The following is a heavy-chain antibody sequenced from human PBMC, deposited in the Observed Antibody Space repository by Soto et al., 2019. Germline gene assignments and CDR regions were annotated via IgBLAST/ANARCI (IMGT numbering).Heavy chain of an antibody. Sequence: PSETLSLTCAVSGGSISSGGYSWSWIRQPPGKGLEWIGYMYHSGSTYYNPSLKSRVTISIDRSKNQFSLKLSSVTAADTAVYYCARADLGHPPIYDYVWGSHRSNWFDPWGQGTLVTVSS. CDR2: MYHSGST. CDR3: ARADLGHPPIYDYVWGSHRSNWFDP. J-gene: IGHJ5*02. V-gene: IGHV4-30-2*01. D-gene: IGHD3-16*02. CDR1: GGSISSGGYS.